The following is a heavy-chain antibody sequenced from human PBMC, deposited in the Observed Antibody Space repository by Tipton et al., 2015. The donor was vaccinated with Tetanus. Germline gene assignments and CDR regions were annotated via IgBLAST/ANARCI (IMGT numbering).Heavy chain of an antibody. Sequence: TLSLTCAVKGGSFSGYYWTWIRQAPGKGLEWTGQINHSGGTSYSSSLKSRVTISLDTPKNHFSLRLGSVTAADTAVYFCARERNVGVSVRDGMDVWGQGTTVTVSS. D-gene: IGHD5/OR15-5a*01. CDR1: GGSFSGYY. CDR3: ARERNVGVSVRDGMDV. V-gene: IGHV4-34*01. J-gene: IGHJ6*02. CDR2: INHSGGT.